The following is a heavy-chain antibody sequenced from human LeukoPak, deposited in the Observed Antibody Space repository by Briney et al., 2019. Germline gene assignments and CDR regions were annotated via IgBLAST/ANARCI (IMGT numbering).Heavy chain of an antibody. CDR2: INQDGGEK. V-gene: IGHV3-7*01. Sequence: GGSLRLSCAASGFTFSGYWMSWVRQAPGKGLEWVANINQDGGEKYYVDSVKGRFTISRDNAKNSLYLQMNSLRAEDTAVYYCAKERWGGSGRYYYYYYMDVWGKGTTVTVSS. CDR1: GFTFSGYW. D-gene: IGHD3-10*01. J-gene: IGHJ6*03. CDR3: AKERWGGSGRYYYYYYMDV.